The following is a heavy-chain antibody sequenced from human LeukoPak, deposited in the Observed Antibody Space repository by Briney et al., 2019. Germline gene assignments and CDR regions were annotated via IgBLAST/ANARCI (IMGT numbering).Heavy chain of an antibody. V-gene: IGHV3-53*01. CDR2: FYSGGST. CDR1: GFTVSSNY. J-gene: IGHJ5*02. Sequence: PGGSLRLSCAASGFTVSSNYVSWVRQAPGKGLEWVSVFYSGGSTYYADSVQGRFTLSRDNSKNTVYLQMNSLRAEDTAAYYCARGQGASRGWFDPWGQGTLVTVSS. D-gene: IGHD4/OR15-4a*01. CDR3: ARGQGASRGWFDP.